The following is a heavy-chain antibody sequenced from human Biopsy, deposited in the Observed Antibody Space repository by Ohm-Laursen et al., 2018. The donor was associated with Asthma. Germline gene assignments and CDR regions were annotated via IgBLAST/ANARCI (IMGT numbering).Heavy chain of an antibody. Sequence: GTLSLTCPVSGGSITSSSYYWGWIRQPPGKGMEWIGSMYHSGSPYYHPSLESRATISVDTSKNQLSLKMSSVTAADTAVYFCVRHQYSSSWSTFDYWGQGALVTVSS. CDR3: VRHQYSSSWSTFDY. CDR2: MYHSGSP. J-gene: IGHJ4*02. CDR1: GGSITSSSYY. V-gene: IGHV4-39*01. D-gene: IGHD3-22*01.